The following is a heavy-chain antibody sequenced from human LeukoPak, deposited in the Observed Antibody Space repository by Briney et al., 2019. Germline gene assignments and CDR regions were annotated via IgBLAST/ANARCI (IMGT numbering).Heavy chain of an antibody. V-gene: IGHV3-21*01. Sequence: GGSLRLSCAASGFTFSTYSMNWVRQAPGKGLEWVSSISSSSSYIYYADSVKGRFTISRDNSKNTLYLQMNSLRAEDTAVYYCAKDKGRYCSSTSCWMDYWGQGTLVTVSS. CDR2: ISSSSSYI. CDR1: GFTFSTYS. J-gene: IGHJ4*02. CDR3: AKDKGRYCSSTSCWMDY. D-gene: IGHD2-2*01.